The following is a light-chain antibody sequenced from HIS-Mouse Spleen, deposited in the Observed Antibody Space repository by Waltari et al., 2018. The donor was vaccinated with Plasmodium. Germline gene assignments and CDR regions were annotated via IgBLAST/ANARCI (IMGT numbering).Light chain of an antibody. Sequence: DIQMTQSPSSLSASVGDRVTITCRASQGISNYIAWYQQKPGKVPKLLIYAASTLQSGGPSRFSGSGSGTDFTLTISSLQPEDVSTYYCQKYNSAPHTFGQGTKLEIK. CDR3: QKYNSAPHT. CDR1: QGISNY. CDR2: AAS. J-gene: IGKJ2*01. V-gene: IGKV1-27*01.